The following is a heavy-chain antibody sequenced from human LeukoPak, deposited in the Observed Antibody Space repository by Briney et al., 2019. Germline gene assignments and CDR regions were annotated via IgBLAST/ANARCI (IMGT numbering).Heavy chain of an antibody. J-gene: IGHJ5*02. CDR1: GGSISSGGYY. CDR2: IYYSGST. Sequence: SETLSLTCTVSGGSISSGGYYWSWIRQHPGKGLEWIGYIYYSGSTYYNPSLKSRVTISVDTSKNQFSLKLSSVTAADTAVYYCARVAAIAAPYFDPWGQGTLVAVSS. CDR3: ARVAAIAAPYFDP. D-gene: IGHD6-6*01. V-gene: IGHV4-31*03.